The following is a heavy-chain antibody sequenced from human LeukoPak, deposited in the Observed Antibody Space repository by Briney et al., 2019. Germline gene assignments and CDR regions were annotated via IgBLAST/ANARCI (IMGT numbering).Heavy chain of an antibody. J-gene: IGHJ3*02. Sequence: ASVKVSCKASGYTFSDHYIHWVRQAPGQGLEWMGWINPNSGGTNYAQKFQGRVTMTRDTSISTAYMELSRLRSDDTAVYYCARDMSDSYGYIAGAFDIWGQGTMVTVSS. CDR2: INPNSGGT. CDR3: ARDMSDSYGYIAGAFDI. V-gene: IGHV1-2*02. D-gene: IGHD5-18*01. CDR1: GYTFSDHY.